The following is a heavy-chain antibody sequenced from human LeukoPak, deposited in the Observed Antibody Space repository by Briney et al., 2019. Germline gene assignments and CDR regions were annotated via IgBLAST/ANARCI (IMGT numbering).Heavy chain of an antibody. D-gene: IGHD6-19*01. Sequence: PSETLSLTCTVSGGSISSSYWGWIRPPPGKGLEWIGYIYISGSTHYNPSLKSRVTISVDTSKNQFSLRLSSVTAADTAVYYCARPAGSGWYYFDYWGQGTLVTVS. J-gene: IGHJ4*02. CDR1: GGSISSSY. V-gene: IGHV4-59*08. CDR3: ARPAGSGWYYFDY. CDR2: IYISGST.